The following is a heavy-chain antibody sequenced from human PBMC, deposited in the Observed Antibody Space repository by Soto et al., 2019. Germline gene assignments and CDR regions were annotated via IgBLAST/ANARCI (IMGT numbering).Heavy chain of an antibody. Sequence: QVQLQESGPGLVKPSGTLSLTCAVSGGSISSSNWWSWVRQPPGKGLEWIGEIYHSGSTNYNPSLKSRVTISVDKSKNQFALKLSSVTAADTAVYYCARALVYGDYDSYFDYWGQGTLVTVSS. D-gene: IGHD4-17*01. CDR3: ARALVYGDYDSYFDY. J-gene: IGHJ4*02. CDR1: GGSISSSNW. V-gene: IGHV4-4*02. CDR2: IYHSGST.